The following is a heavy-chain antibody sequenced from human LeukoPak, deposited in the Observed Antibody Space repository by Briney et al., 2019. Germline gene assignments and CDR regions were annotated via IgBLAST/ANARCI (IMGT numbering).Heavy chain of an antibody. D-gene: IGHD3-16*02. CDR2: INHSGST. V-gene: IGHV4-34*01. J-gene: IGHJ4*02. CDR3: ARGKIDYVWGSYRYTEGSDY. Sequence: PSETLSLTCAVYGVSFSGYCWSWIRQPPGKGLEWIGEINHSGSTNYNPSLKSRVTISVDTSKNQFSLKLSSVTAADTAVYYCARGKIDYVWGSYRYTEGSDYWGQGTLVTVSS. CDR1: GVSFSGYC.